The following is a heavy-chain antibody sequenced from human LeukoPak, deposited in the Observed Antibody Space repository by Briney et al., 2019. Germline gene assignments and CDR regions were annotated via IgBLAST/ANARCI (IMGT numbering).Heavy chain of an antibody. V-gene: IGHV3-7*03. CDR2: INHEGGGI. Sequence: PGGSLKLSCAASGFTFSDPWMTWVRQVPGQGLEWVAHINHEGGGIQYVDSVKGRFTISRDNANESLYLQMNSLRAEETAHYQFAKYINWVGGDVGGQGTTVIVS. CDR3: AKYINWVGGDV. D-gene: IGHD1-1*01. CDR1: GFTFSDPW. J-gene: IGHJ6*02.